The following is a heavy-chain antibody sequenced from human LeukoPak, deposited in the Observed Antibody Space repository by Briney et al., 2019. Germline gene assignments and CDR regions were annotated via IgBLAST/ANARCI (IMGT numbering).Heavy chain of an antibody. CDR2: IYYSGST. CDR1: GGSISSGDYY. CDR3: ARVTYLSTAARLNAFDI. V-gene: IGHV4-30-4*01. J-gene: IGHJ3*02. D-gene: IGHD6-6*01. Sequence: SETLSLTCTVSGGSISSGDYYWSWIRQPPGKGLEWTGYIYYSGSTYYNPSLKSRVTISVDTSKNQFSLKLSSVTAADTAVYYCARVTYLSTAARLNAFDIWGQGTMVTVSS.